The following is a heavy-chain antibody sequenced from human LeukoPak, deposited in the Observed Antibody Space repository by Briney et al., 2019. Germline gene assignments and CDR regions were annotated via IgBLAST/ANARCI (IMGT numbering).Heavy chain of an antibody. Sequence: GGSLRLSCAASGVTVSSNYISWVRQAPGKGLEWVSVIYSDGRTYYTDSVKGRFTISRDSSKNTLYLQMNSLRAEDTAVYYCARSRAGSGSYFGAFDIWGQGTMVTISS. V-gene: IGHV3-53*01. CDR2: IYSDGRT. J-gene: IGHJ3*02. CDR1: GVTVSSNY. CDR3: ARSRAGSGSYFGAFDI. D-gene: IGHD3-10*01.